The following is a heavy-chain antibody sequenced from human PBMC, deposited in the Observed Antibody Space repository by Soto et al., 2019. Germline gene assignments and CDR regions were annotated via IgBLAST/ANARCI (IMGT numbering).Heavy chain of an antibody. CDR3: ARVPTMVRGVISGDDYFDY. CDR2: INHSGST. Sequence: SETLSLTCAVYGGSFSGYYWSWIRQPPGKGLEWIGEINHSGSTNYNPSLKSRVSISVDTSKNQFSLKLSSVTAADTAVYYCARVPTMVRGVISGDDYFDYWGQGTLVTVSS. V-gene: IGHV4-34*01. J-gene: IGHJ4*02. CDR1: GGSFSGYY. D-gene: IGHD3-10*01.